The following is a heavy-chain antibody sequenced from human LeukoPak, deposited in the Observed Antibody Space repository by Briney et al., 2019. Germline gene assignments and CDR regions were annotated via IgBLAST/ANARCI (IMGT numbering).Heavy chain of an antibody. CDR1: GGSISSGGYS. CDR2: IYHSGST. CDR3: ARVLWGSGGRGDYGMDV. Sequence: SETLSLTCAVSGGSISSGGYSWSWIRQPPGKGLEWIGYIYHSGSTYYNPSLKSRVTISVDRSKNQFSLKLSSVTAADTAVYYCARVLWGSGGRGDYGMDVWGQGTTVTVSS. V-gene: IGHV4-30-2*01. J-gene: IGHJ6*02. D-gene: IGHD3-16*01.